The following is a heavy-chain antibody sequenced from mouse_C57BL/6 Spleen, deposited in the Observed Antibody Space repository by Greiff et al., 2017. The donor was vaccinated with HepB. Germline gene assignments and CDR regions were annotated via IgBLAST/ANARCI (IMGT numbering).Heavy chain of an antibody. CDR3: TFYGRSAY. J-gene: IGHJ3*01. Sequence: EVQLQESGAELVRPGASVKLSCTASGFNIKDDYMHWVKQRPEQGLEWIGWIDPENGDTEYASKFQGKATITADTSSNTAYLQLSSLTSEDTAVYYCTFYGRSAYGGQGTLVTVSA. D-gene: IGHD1-1*01. CDR2: IDPENGDT. CDR1: GFNIKDDY. V-gene: IGHV14-4*01.